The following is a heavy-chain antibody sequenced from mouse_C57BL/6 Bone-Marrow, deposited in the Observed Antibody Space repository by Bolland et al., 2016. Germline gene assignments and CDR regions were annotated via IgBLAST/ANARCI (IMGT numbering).Heavy chain of an antibody. CDR3: ARQGWLPSMDY. CDR2: I. Sequence: IYYADTVTGRFTISRENAKNTLYLEMSSLRSEDTAMYYCARQGWLPSMDYWGQGTLV. J-gene: IGHJ3*01. V-gene: IGHV5-15*01. D-gene: IGHD2-3*01.